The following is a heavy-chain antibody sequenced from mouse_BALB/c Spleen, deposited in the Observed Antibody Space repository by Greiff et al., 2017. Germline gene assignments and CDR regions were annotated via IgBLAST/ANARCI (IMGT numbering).Heavy chain of an antibody. CDR2: INPSNGGT. J-gene: IGHJ4*01. CDR3: TRRGLPYYAMDY. Sequence: QVQLQQPGAELVMPGASVKMSCKASGYTFTSYYMYWVKQRPGQGLEWIGEINPSNGGTNFNEKFKSKATLTVDKSSSTAYMQLSSLTSEDSAVYYCTRRGLPYYAMDYWGQGTSVTVSS. V-gene: IGHV1S81*02. D-gene: IGHD2-4*01. CDR1: GYTFTSYY.